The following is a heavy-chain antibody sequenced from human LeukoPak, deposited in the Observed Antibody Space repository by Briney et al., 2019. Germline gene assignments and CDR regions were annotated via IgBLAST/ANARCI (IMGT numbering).Heavy chain of an antibody. D-gene: IGHD1-26*01. CDR2: ISWNSGSI. J-gene: IGHJ4*02. CDR3: AKDAVGSGSYYYFDY. V-gene: IGHV3-9*01. Sequence: AGGSLRLSCAASGFTFDDYAMHWVRQAPGKGLEWVSGISWNSGSIGYADSVKGRFTISRDNAKNSLYLQMNSLRAEDTALYYCAKDAVGSGSYYYFDYWGQGTLVTVSS. CDR1: GFTFDDYA.